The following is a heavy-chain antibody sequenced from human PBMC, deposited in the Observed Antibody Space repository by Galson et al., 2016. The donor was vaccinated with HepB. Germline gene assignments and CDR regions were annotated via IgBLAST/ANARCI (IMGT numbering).Heavy chain of an antibody. CDR1: GYSFTNYW. Sequence: QSGAEVKKPGESLKISCKGSGYSFTNYWIGWVRQMPGKGLEWMAIIFPGDSDITYGPSFQGHVTISADKSIGAAYLQWSSLRASDTAMYFCATRTYCSGGSCWNSWGQGTLVIVSS. D-gene: IGHD2-15*01. J-gene: IGHJ4*02. CDR3: ATRTYCSGGSCWNS. CDR2: IFPGDSDI. V-gene: IGHV5-51*01.